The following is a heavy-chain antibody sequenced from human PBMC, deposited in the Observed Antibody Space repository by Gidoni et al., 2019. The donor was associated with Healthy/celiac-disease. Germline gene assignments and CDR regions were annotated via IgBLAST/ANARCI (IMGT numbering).Heavy chain of an antibody. V-gene: IGHV3-9*01. CDR3: AKASSTDYYYYGMDV. Sequence: EVQLVESGRGVVQPGRSLRLSGAAAGLPVDDYAMHWVRQTPGKGLEWVSGISWTSGRIGYADSAKGRFTISRDNAKNSLYLQMNSLRAEDTALYYCAKASSTDYYYYGMDVWGQGTTVTVSS. CDR1: GLPVDDYA. J-gene: IGHJ6*02. D-gene: IGHD4-4*01. CDR2: ISWTSGRI.